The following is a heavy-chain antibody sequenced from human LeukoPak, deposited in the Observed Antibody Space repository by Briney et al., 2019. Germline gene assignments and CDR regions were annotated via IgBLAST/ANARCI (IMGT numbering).Heavy chain of an antibody. V-gene: IGHV3-48*03. J-gene: IGHJ3*02. CDR2: ISSSGSTI. Sequence: PGGSLRLSCAASGFTFSSYEMNWVRQAPGKGLEWVSYISSSGSTIYYADSVKGRFTISRDNAKNSLYLQMNSLRAKDTAVYYCARTLIYAFDIWGQGTMVTVSS. D-gene: IGHD2/OR15-2a*01. CDR3: ARTLIYAFDI. CDR1: GFTFSSYE.